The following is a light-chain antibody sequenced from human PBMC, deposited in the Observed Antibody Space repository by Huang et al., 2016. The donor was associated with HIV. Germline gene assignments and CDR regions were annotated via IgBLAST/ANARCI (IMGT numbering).Light chain of an antibody. CDR1: QSISNF. Sequence: EIVLTQPPATLCLSPGERVTLSCRASQSISNFLAGFQQQPGQAPRLLITGASNRAPGIRARFSGSGSGTYFTRTIISREPEDFAVYYCQHRNNWLLTFGGGTKVEIK. CDR2: GAS. V-gene: IGKV3-11*01. CDR3: QHRNNWLLT. J-gene: IGKJ4*01.